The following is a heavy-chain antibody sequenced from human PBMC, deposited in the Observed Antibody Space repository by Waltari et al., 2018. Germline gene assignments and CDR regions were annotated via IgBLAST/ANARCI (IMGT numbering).Heavy chain of an antibody. V-gene: IGHV3-74*01. Sequence: EEKVVESGGGLVQPGESLRLSCAASGFTFGNYRMHWVRQPPGKGLVWVSGISRDESKTSYADSVKGRFTISRDNAKKTLYLQMNSLRAEDTAVYYCARVSTMIDSSGYYPYYYYGMDVWGQGTTVTVSS. J-gene: IGHJ6*02. CDR2: ISRDESKT. CDR3: ARVSTMIDSSGYYPYYYYGMDV. CDR1: GFTFGNYR. D-gene: IGHD3-22*01.